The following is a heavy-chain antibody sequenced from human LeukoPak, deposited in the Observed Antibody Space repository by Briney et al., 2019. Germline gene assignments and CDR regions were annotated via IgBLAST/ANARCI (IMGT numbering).Heavy chain of an antibody. CDR1: GYTFTGYY. J-gene: IGHJ5*02. CDR3: ARDAELLWFGELLYRNNWFDP. D-gene: IGHD3-10*01. CDR2: INPNSGGT. V-gene: IGHV1-2*02. Sequence: ASVKVSCKASGYTFTGYYMHWVRQAPGQGLEWMGWINPNSGGTNYAQKFQGRVTMTRDTSISTAYMELSRLRSDDTAVYYCARDAELLWFGELLYRNNWFDPWGQGTLVTVSS.